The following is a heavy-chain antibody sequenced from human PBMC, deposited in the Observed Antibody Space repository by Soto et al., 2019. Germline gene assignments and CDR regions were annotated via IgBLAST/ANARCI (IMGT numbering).Heavy chain of an antibody. Sequence: AWSLRLSCASSVFTFINAWMRWVRQAPGKGLEWVGRIKSKTDGGTTDYAAPVKGRFTISRDDSKNTLYLQMNSLKTEDTAVYYCTTDQSYCGGDCYPWGQGTLVTVSS. CDR2: IKSKTDGGTT. CDR1: VFTFINAW. CDR3: TTDQSYCGGDCYP. V-gene: IGHV3-15*01. J-gene: IGHJ5*02. D-gene: IGHD2-21*02.